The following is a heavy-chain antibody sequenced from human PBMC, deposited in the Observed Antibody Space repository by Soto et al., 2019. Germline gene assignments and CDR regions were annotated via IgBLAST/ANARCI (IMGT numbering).Heavy chain of an antibody. CDR1: GGSISSTNW. J-gene: IGHJ5*02. D-gene: IGHD4-17*01. CDR3: ARVWTTVTNWFDP. CDR2: IYHSGST. Sequence: SETLSLTCAVSGGSISSTNWWSWVRQPPGKGLEWIGEIYHSGSTHYNPSLKSRVTMSVDKSKNQFSLKLSSVTAADTAVCYCARVWTTVTNWFDPWGQGTLVTVSS. V-gene: IGHV4-4*02.